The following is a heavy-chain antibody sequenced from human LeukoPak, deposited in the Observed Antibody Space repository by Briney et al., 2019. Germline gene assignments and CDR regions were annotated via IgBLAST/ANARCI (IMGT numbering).Heavy chain of an antibody. D-gene: IGHD2/OR15-2a*01. CDR3: AKDEYDAFDI. Sequence: PGGSLRLSCAASGFTFSSYGMNWARQAQGKGLEWVSSISSSSYIYYADSVKGRFTISRDNAKNSLYLQMNSLRAEDTALYYCAKDEYDAFDIWGQGTMVTVSS. CDR1: GFTFSSYG. CDR2: ISSSSYI. V-gene: IGHV3-21*04. J-gene: IGHJ3*02.